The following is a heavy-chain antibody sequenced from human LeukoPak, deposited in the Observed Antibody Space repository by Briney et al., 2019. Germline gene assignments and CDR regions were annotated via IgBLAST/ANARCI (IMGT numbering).Heavy chain of an antibody. V-gene: IGHV3-23*01. D-gene: IGHD3-10*01. J-gene: IGHJ4*02. Sequence: PGGSLRLSCAVSGITLSNYGMTWVRQAPGKGLEWVAGISDSGGRTNYADSVKGRFTISRDNPKNTLYLQMNSLRAEDTAVYYCAKGHQRGFPNPYYFDYWGQGTLVTVSS. CDR1: GITLSNYG. CDR3: AKGHQRGFPNPYYFDY. CDR2: ISDSGGRT.